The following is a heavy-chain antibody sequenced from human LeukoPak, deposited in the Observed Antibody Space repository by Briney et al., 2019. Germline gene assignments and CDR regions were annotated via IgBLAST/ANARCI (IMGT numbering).Heavy chain of an antibody. CDR1: GGSFSGYS. CDR3: ARAMGLRWNWFDP. V-gene: IGHV4-34*01. J-gene: IGHJ5*02. D-gene: IGHD4-23*01. CDR2: INHSGST. Sequence: SETLSLTCTVYGGSFSGYSWSWVGHPQGKGLEWIGEINHSGSTNYNPSLKSRVTISVDTSKNQFSLKLSSVTAADTAVYYCARAMGLRWNWFDPWGQGTLVTVSS.